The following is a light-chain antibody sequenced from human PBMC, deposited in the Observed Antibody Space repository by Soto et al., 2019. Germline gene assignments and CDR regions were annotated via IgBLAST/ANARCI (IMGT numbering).Light chain of an antibody. Sequence: QSALPQPASMSGSPGQSITISCTGTSSDVGSYYPVSWFQQHPGKAPKLIIYEVNKRPSGVSDRFSGSKSGNTASLTISGLQAADEAEYYCCSYAGDTTFFVFGTGTKVTVL. J-gene: IGLJ1*01. CDR2: EVN. CDR1: SSDVGSYYP. V-gene: IGLV2-23*02. CDR3: CSYAGDTTFFV.